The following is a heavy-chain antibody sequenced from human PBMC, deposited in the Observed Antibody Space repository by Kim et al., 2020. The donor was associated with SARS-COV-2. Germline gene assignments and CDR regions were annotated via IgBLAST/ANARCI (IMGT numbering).Heavy chain of an antibody. CDR3: ARDASYTSSPYNWFDP. CDR2: INADRSVI. J-gene: IGHJ5*02. Sequence: GGSLRLSCAASGFTFSSHWMHWVRQAPGKGPVWVSRINADRSVIEYAASVKGRFTISRDNAKNTLYLQMNSLRAEDTAVYFCARDASYTSSPYNWFDPWGQGTLVTVSS. D-gene: IGHD6-13*01. V-gene: IGHV3-74*01. CDR1: GFTFSSHW.